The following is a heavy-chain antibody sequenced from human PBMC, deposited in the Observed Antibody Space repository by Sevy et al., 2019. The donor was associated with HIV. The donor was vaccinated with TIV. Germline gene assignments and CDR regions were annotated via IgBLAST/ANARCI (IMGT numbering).Heavy chain of an antibody. J-gene: IGHJ4*02. Sequence: GGSLRLSCAASGFTFGDYWLTWVRQVPGKGLEWVANIKQGGSETHYADSVKGRFSIPRDNAKNSLDLQMNSLRAEDTAVYYCARCQPDNYYHDGAVYYGLVFDHWGQGALVTVSS. D-gene: IGHD3-9*01. CDR3: ARCQPDNYYHDGAVYYGLVFDH. CDR1: GFTFGDYW. CDR2: IKQGGSET. V-gene: IGHV3-7*01.